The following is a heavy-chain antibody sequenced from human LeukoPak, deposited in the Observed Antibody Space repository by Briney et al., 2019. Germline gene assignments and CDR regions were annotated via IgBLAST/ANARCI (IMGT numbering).Heavy chain of an antibody. V-gene: IGHV4-59*01. J-gene: IGHJ4*02. CDR1: GGSFSGYY. Sequence: SETLSLTCAVYGGSFSGYYWSWIRQPPGKGLEWIGYIYYSGSTNYNPSLKSRVTISVDTSKNQFSLKLSSVTAADTAVYYCARGGILTGPWRSFDYWGQGTLVTVSS. CDR2: IYYSGST. CDR3: ARGGILTGPWRSFDY. D-gene: IGHD3-9*01.